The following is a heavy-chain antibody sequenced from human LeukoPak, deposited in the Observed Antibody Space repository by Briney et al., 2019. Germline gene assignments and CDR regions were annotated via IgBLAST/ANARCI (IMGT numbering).Heavy chain of an antibody. Sequence: GESLRISCKGSGYSFTNYWIGWVRQMPGKGLEWMGIIYPGDSDTRYSPSFQGQVTISADKSISTAYLQWSSLNPSDTAMYYCARRLAARGTYYFDYWGQGTLVTVSS. D-gene: IGHD6-6*01. CDR1: GYSFTNYW. J-gene: IGHJ4*02. V-gene: IGHV5-51*01. CDR3: ARRLAARGTYYFDY. CDR2: IYPGDSDT.